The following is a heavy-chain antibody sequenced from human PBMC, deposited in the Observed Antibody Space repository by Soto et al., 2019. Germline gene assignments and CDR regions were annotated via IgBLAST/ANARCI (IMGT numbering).Heavy chain of an antibody. CDR1: GFTFTSYY. Sequence: APLKVSCKASGFTFTSYYMHWVRQAPGQGLEWMGIINPSGGSTSYAQKFQGRVTMTRDTSTSTVYMELSSLRSEDTAVYYCAIRGGRVVVVAAKTDFSDYYGMDVWGQGTTVTVSS. J-gene: IGHJ6*02. D-gene: IGHD2-15*01. V-gene: IGHV1-46*01. CDR2: INPSGGST. CDR3: AIRGGRVVVVAAKTDFSDYYGMDV.